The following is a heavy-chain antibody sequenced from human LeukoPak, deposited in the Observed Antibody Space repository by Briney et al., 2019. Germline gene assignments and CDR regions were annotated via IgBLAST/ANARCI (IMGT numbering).Heavy chain of an antibody. J-gene: IGHJ4*02. CDR1: GGTFSSYA. V-gene: IGHV1-69*01. CDR2: IIPIFGTA. Sequence: SVKVSCKASGGTFSSYAISWVRQAPGQGLEWMGGIIPIFGTANYAQKFQGRVTITADESTSTAYMELSSLRSEDTAVYYCARGSSITIFGVVMGDSYFDYWGQGTLVTVSS. D-gene: IGHD3-3*01. CDR3: ARGSSITIFGVVMGDSYFDY.